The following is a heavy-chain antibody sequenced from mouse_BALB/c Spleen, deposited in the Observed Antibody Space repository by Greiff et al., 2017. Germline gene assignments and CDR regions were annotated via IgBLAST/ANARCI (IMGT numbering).Heavy chain of an antibody. D-gene: IGHD2-4*01. CDR3: ASQDYDKGFAY. CDR1: GFTFSSYT. Sequence: VQLKESGGGLVQPGGSLKLSCAASGFTFSSYTMSWVRQTPEKRLEWVAYISNGGGSTYYPDTVKGRFTISRDNAKNTLYLQMSSLKSEDTAMYYCASQDYDKGFAYWGQGTLVTVSA. CDR2: ISNGGGST. V-gene: IGHV5-12-2*01. J-gene: IGHJ3*01.